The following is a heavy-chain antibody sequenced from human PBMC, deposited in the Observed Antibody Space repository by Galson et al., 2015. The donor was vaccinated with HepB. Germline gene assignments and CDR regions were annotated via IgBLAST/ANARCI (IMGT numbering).Heavy chain of an antibody. CDR2: VSYSGST. V-gene: IGHV4-31*03. CDR3: ARDAFHGYNSQPIDS. J-gene: IGHJ4*02. Sequence: TLSLTCTVSGGSISSVGYYWSWIRQHPGKGLEWIGYVSYSGSTYYNPSLKSRVTISVDTSKNQFSLKLNSVTAADTTVYYCARDAFHGYNSQPIDSWGQGTLVTVSS. CDR1: GGSISSVGYY. D-gene: IGHD4-23*01.